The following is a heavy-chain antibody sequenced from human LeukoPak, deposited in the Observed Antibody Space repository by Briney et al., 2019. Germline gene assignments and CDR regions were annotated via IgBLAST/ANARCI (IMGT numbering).Heavy chain of an antibody. V-gene: IGHV3-74*01. CDR1: GFTFSTHW. J-gene: IGHJ4*02. D-gene: IGHD4-17*01. CDR2: INSDGSSA. CDR3: ARDQHGDLFDY. Sequence: GGSLRLSCAASGFTFSTHWMHWVRQAPGKGLEWVARINSDGSSATYADSVKGRVTISRGNARNTLYLQMSSLRAEDTAVYYCARDQHGDLFDYWGQGTLVTVSS.